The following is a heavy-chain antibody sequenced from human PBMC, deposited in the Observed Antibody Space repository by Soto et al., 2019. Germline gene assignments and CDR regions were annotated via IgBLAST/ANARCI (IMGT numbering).Heavy chain of an antibody. D-gene: IGHD7-27*01. CDR1: GGSISSSNW. J-gene: IGHJ4*02. Sequence: SETLSLTCAVSGGSISSSNWWSWVRPPPGKGLEWIGEIYHSGSTNYNPSLKSRVTISVDKSKNQFSLKLSSVTAADTAVYYCARDQKGPLGMGLFDYWGQGTLVTVSS. CDR3: ARDQKGPLGMGLFDY. CDR2: IYHSGST. V-gene: IGHV4-4*02.